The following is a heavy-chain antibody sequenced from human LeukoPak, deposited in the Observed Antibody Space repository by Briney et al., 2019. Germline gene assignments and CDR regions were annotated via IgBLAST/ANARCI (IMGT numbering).Heavy chain of an antibody. D-gene: IGHD3-3*01. CDR1: GFTFSSYW. CDR3: ARENVLRFLEYYYYYYMDV. V-gene: IGHV3-74*01. CDR2: INSDGSST. J-gene: IGHJ6*03. Sequence: PGGSLRLSXAASGFTFSSYWMHWVRQAPGKGLVWVSRINSDGSSTSYADSVKGRFTISRDNAKNTLYLQMNSLRAEDTAVYYCARENVLRFLEYYYYYYMDVWGKGTTVTVSS.